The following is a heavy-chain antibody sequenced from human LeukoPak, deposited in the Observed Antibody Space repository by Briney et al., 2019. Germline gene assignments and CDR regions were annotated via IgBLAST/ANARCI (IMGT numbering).Heavy chain of an antibody. CDR2: ISSSSSTI. J-gene: IGHJ4*02. CDR3: ARDSSSWYGGYYFDY. CDR1: GFTFSSYS. Sequence: GGFLRLSCAASGFTFSSYSMNWVRQAPGKGLEWVSYISSSSSTIYYADSVKGRFTISRDNAKNSLYLQMNSLRAEDTAVYYCARDSSSWYGGYYFDYWGQGTLVTVSS. V-gene: IGHV3-48*04. D-gene: IGHD6-13*01.